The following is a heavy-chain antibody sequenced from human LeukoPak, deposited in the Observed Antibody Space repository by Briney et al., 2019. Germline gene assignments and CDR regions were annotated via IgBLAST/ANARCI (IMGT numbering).Heavy chain of an antibody. J-gene: IGHJ3*02. CDR2: IYHSGGT. CDR1: GGSISSSNW. V-gene: IGHV4-4*02. Sequence: SGTLSLTCAVSGGSISSSNWWSWVRQPPGKGLEYIGEIYHSGGTNYNPSLKSRVTISVDTSKNQFSLKLSSVTAADTAVYYCASSSGSYYPRAFDIWGQGTMVTVSS. CDR3: ASSSGSYYPRAFDI. D-gene: IGHD1-26*01.